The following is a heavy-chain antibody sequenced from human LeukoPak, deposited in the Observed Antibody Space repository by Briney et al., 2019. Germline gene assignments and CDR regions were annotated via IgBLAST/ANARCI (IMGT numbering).Heavy chain of an antibody. CDR1: GFTFSSYA. V-gene: IGHV3-30*18. J-gene: IGHJ4*02. Sequence: PGGSLRLSCAASGFTFSSYAMSCVRQAPGKGLEWVAVISYDGSNKYYADSVKGRFTISRDNSKNTLYLQMNSLRAEDTAVYYCAKALQRFMVRGGIDYWGQGTLVTVSS. CDR3: AKALQRFMVRGGIDY. D-gene: IGHD3-10*01. CDR2: ISYDGSNK.